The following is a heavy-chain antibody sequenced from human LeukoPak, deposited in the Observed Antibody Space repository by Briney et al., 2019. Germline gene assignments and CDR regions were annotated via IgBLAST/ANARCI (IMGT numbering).Heavy chain of an antibody. CDR1: GFTFSSYA. CDR3: AKDDNYDSSGYYYWYFDL. V-gene: IGHV3-23*01. D-gene: IGHD3-22*01. Sequence: GALKLSCAASGFTFSSYAMSWVRQAPGKGLEWVSAISGSGGSTYYADSVKGRFTISRDNSTNTLYLQMNSLRAEDTAVYYCAKDDNYDSSGYYYWYFDLWGRGTLVTVSS. CDR2: ISGSGGST. J-gene: IGHJ2*01.